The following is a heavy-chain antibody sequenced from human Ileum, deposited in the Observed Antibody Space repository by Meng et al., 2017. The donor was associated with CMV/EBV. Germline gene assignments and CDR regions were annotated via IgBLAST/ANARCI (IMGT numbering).Heavy chain of an antibody. Sequence: ASVKVSCKASGYTFAASYMHWVRQAPGQGLEWMGWINPSGGGTKYAQKFQGRVTMTRDTSISTAYMELSRLRSDDTAVYYCARSWELTAHDYWGQGTLVTVSS. D-gene: IGHD1-26*01. CDR2: INPSGGGT. J-gene: IGHJ4*02. V-gene: IGHV1-2*02. CDR3: ARSWELTAHDY. CDR1: GYTFAASY.